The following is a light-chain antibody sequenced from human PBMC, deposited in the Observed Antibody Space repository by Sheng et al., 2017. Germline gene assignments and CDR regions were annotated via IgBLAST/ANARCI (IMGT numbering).Light chain of an antibody. CDR2: SAS. CDR1: QTIDNH. J-gene: IGKJ4*01. CDR3: QQSYTTPVT. Sequence: DIQMTQSPSYLSASVGDRVTITCRASQTIDNHLNWYQQKPGKAPKILIYSASFLESGVPTRFSGRGSGTDFTLSISSLQPEDIATYYCQQSYTTPVTFGGGTKVEI. V-gene: IGKV1-39*01.